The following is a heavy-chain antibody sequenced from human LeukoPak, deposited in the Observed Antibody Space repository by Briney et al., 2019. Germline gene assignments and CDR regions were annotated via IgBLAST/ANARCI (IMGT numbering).Heavy chain of an antibody. V-gene: IGHV3-74*01. D-gene: IGHD6-19*01. CDR2: ISGDGSST. CDR1: GFTLSNNW. J-gene: IGHJ4*02. CDR3: ARDIAVAGNYFDY. Sequence: GGSLRLSCAASGFTLSNNWMHWVRQAPGKGLEWVSRISGDGSSTTYADSVKGRFIISRDNAKNTLYLQMNSLRAEDTALYYCARDIAVAGNYFDYWGQGTLVTVSS.